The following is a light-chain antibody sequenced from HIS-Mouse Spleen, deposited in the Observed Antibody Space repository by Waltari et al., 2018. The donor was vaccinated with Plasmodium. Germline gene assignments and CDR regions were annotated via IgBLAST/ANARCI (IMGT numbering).Light chain of an antibody. V-gene: IGKV1-8*01. J-gene: IGKJ4*01. CDR3: QKYNSDPLT. CDR1: QGISSY. Sequence: AIRLTQSPSSFSASTGDRVPIPCRASQGISSYLAWYQQKPGKAPKLLIYAASTLQSGVPSRFSGSGSGTDFTLTISSLQPEDVATYYCQKYNSDPLTFGGGTKVEIK. CDR2: AAS.